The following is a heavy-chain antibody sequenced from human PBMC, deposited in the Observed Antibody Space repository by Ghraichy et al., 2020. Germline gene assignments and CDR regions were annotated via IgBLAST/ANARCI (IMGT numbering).Heavy chain of an antibody. CDR3: ARLDYSSSWYEGYYYYMDV. D-gene: IGHD6-13*01. CDR1: GFTFSSYS. CDR2: ISSSSSTI. J-gene: IGHJ6*03. V-gene: IGHV3-48*02. Sequence: GGSLRLSCAASGFTFSSYSMNWVRQAPGKGLEWVSYISSSSSTIYYADSVKGRFTISRDNAKNSLYLQMNSLRDEDTAVYYCARLDYSSSWYEGYYYYMDVWGKGTTVTVSS.